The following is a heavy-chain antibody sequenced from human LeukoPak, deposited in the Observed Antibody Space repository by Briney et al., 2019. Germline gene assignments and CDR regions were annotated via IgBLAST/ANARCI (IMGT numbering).Heavy chain of an antibody. CDR3: ARGPSGYHNT. CDR1: GFTFTRYS. V-gene: IGHV3-64*02. D-gene: IGHD5-12*01. CDR2: ISTNGDRA. Sequence: GGSLRLSCAASGFTFTRYSMYWVRQAPGKGLEYVSAISTNGDRAYYADCVKGRFTISRDNSKNTLYLQMNSLRDEDTAVYYCARGPSGYHNTGGQGTLVTVSS. J-gene: IGHJ4*02.